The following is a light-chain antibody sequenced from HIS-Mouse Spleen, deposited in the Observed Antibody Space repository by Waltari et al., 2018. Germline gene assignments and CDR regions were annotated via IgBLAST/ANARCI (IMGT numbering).Light chain of an antibody. CDR1: SSNIGSNP. J-gene: IGLJ1*01. Sequence: QSVLTQPPSASGTHGQRVTISCSGSSSNIGSNPVNWYQQLPGTAPKLLIYSNNQRPSGVPDRFSGSKSGTSASLAISGLQSEDEADYYCAAWDDSLNGYVFGTGTKVTVL. CDR3: AAWDDSLNGYV. CDR2: SNN. V-gene: IGLV1-44*01.